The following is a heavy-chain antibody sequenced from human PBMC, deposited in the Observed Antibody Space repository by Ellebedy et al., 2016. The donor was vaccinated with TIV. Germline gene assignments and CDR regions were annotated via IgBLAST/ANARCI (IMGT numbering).Heavy chain of an antibody. J-gene: IGHJ4*02. V-gene: IGHV3-15*01. D-gene: IGHD3-16*02. CDR1: GFTFSNAW. CDR3: TTDRYIGIPGLDY. Sequence: GESLKISXAASGFTFSNAWMSWVRQAPGKGLEWVGRIKSKTDGGTTDYAAPVKGRFTISRDDSKNTLYLQMNSLKTEDTAVYYCTTDRYIGIPGLDYWGQGTLVTVSS. CDR2: IKSKTDGGTT.